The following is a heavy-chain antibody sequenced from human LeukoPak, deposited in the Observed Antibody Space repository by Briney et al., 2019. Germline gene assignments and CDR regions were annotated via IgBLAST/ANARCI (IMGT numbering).Heavy chain of an antibody. V-gene: IGHV3-7*05. D-gene: IGHD1-26*01. CDR1: GFTFSSHW. CDR2: IKPDGSDK. Sequence: PGGSLRLSCEASGFTFSSHWMSWVRQAPGKGLQWVANIKPDGSDKYYVDSVKGRFTISRDNAKNSLSLQMNSLRAEDTAVYYCASLVGFSLYYWGQGTLVTVSS. J-gene: IGHJ4*02. CDR3: ASLVGFSLYY.